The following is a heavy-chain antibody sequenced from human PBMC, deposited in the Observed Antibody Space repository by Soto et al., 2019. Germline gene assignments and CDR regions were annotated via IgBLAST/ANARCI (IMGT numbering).Heavy chain of an antibody. CDR1: GYTFTSYY. D-gene: IGHD2-15*01. CDR2: INPSGGST. Sequence: QVQLVQSGAEVKKPGASVKVSCKASGYTFTSYYMHWVRQAPGQGLEWMGIINPSGGSTSYAQKFSGGVSMTGERATSRVYMELRRLGSGDTAVYYCARAPTPQAATRKVYWSDPWGQGTLATVSS. V-gene: IGHV1-46*01. CDR3: ARAPTPQAATRKVYWSDP. J-gene: IGHJ5*02.